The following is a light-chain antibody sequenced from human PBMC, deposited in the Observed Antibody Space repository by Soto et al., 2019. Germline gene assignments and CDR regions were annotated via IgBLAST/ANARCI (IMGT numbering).Light chain of an antibody. Sequence: IQMAQSPSSLSASVGDRVTITCRASQTISTYLNWYQQKPGKAPKLLIYAASSLQSGVPSRFSGSRSGTDFTLTISSMQPEAFANYYCQQSYSPSETFGQGTKVDIK. CDR1: QTISTY. CDR3: QQSYSPSET. V-gene: IGKV1-39*01. CDR2: AAS. J-gene: IGKJ1*01.